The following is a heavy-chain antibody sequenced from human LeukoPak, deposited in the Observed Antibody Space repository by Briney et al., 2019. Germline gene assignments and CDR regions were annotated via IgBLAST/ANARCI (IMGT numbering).Heavy chain of an antibody. CDR1: GFTFGSYS. CDR2: ISSSSRTI. Sequence: GGSLRLSCAASGFTFGSYSMNWVRQAPGKGRQWISYISSSSRTIYYADSVKGRFPISRDNAKNSLYLQMNSLRAEDTAVYYCASLHYFDSGGYAPWGQGTLVTVSS. CDR3: ASLHYFDSGGYAP. D-gene: IGHD3-22*01. V-gene: IGHV3-48*04. J-gene: IGHJ5*02.